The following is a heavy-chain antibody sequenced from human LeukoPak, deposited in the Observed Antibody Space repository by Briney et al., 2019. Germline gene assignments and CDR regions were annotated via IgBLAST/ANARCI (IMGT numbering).Heavy chain of an antibody. D-gene: IGHD1-26*01. CDR2: IYYSGST. CDR3: ARHSPDSGSYYFDY. Sequence: PSETLSLICTVSGGSISSYYWSWIRQPPGKGLEWIRYIYYSGSTNYNPSLKSRVTISVDTSKHQFSLKLSSVTAADTAVYYCARHSPDSGSYYFDYWGQGTLVTVSS. J-gene: IGHJ4*02. V-gene: IGHV4-59*08. CDR1: GGSISSYY.